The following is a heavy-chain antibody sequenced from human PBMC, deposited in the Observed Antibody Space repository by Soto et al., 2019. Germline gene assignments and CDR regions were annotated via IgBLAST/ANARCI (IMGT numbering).Heavy chain of an antibody. J-gene: IGHJ4*02. D-gene: IGHD5-18*01. V-gene: IGHV3-30*18. CDR2: ISYDGSNK. Sequence: QVQLVESGGGVVQPGRSLRLFCAASGFTFSTYGMHWLRQAPGKGLEWVAVISYDGSNKYYADSVKGRFTISRDNSKNALYLQMSSLRAEDTAVYYCAKGFSYSVIDYWGQGTLVTVSS. CDR3: AKGFSYSVIDY. CDR1: GFTFSTYG.